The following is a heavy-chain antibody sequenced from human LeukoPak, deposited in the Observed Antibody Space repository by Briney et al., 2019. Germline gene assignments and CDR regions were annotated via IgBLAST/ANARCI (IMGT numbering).Heavy chain of an antibody. CDR2: ISGTGGST. CDR1: GFTFGTYA. J-gene: IGHJ4*02. V-gene: IGHV3-23*01. Sequence: QPGGSLRLSCAASGFTFGTYAMSWVRQAPGKGLEWVSGISGTGGSTYYADSVRGRFTISRDNSKNTLYLQMNSLRAEDTAVYYCAREPHNYYDSSGYYNYFDYWGQGTLVTVSS. D-gene: IGHD3-22*01. CDR3: AREPHNYYDSSGYYNYFDY.